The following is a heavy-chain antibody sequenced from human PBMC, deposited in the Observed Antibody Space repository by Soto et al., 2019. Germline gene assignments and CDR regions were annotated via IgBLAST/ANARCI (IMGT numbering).Heavy chain of an antibody. D-gene: IGHD2-15*01. V-gene: IGHV3-23*01. J-gene: IGHJ4*02. CDR1: GFTTNKHA. CDR2: ISDSGADK. CDR3: AIRMGPHDS. Sequence: GGSLRLSCAVPGFTTNKHAMSWVRQAPEKGLEWVAGISDSGADKFYAESVRGRFSISRDGSRNTVYLQMSDLRPDDTAIYYCAIRMGPHDSWGQGT.